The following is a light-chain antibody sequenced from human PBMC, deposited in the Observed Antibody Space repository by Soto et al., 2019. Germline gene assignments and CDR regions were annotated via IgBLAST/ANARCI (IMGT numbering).Light chain of an antibody. CDR1: QTISSNN. CDR2: GTS. J-gene: IGKJ1*01. V-gene: IGKV3-20*01. CDR3: QQYGSWT. Sequence: EIVLTQSPGTLSVSPGERATLSCRASQTISSNNLAWHQQTPGQAPSLLIYGTSSRATAITVRFSGSGSGTDFTLTISRLEPVASAIYYCQQYGSWTFGQGTKVEI.